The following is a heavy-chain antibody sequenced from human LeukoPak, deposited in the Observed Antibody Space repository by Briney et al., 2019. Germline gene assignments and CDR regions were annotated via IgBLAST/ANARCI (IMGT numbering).Heavy chain of an antibody. J-gene: IGHJ6*03. Sequence: PGRSLRLSCAASGFTFSSYGMHWVRQAPGKGLEWVAVISYDGSNKYYADSVKGRFTISRDNSKNTLYLQMNSLRAEDTAVYYCAKDGGEYYDILTGYYPRLYYMDVWGKGTTVTISS. CDR1: GFTFSSYG. D-gene: IGHD3-9*01. CDR2: ISYDGSNK. V-gene: IGHV3-30*18. CDR3: AKDGGEYYDILTGYYPRLYYMDV.